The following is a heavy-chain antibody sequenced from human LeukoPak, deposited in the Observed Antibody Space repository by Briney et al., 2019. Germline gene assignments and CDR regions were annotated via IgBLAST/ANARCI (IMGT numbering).Heavy chain of an antibody. D-gene: IGHD3-16*01. Sequence: GGSLRLSCAASGFTFSNYWMSWVRQAPGKGLEWVANIKHDGTDKYYVDSVKGRFTISRDNAKNSLFLQMNSLRAEDTAVYYCARPRPGWSSVMPYFDYWGQGTLVTVSS. CDR2: IKHDGTDK. V-gene: IGHV3-7*01. CDR1: GFTFSNYW. J-gene: IGHJ4*02. CDR3: ARPRPGWSSVMPYFDY.